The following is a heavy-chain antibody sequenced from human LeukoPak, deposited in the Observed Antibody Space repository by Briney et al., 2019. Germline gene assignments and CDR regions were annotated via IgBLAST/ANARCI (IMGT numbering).Heavy chain of an antibody. CDR3: ARRGRYCSGGSCYGGGDAFDI. V-gene: IGHV1-18*01. D-gene: IGHD2-15*01. J-gene: IGHJ3*02. Sequence: GASVKVSCKSSGYTFTSYGISWVRQAPGQGLEWMGWISAYNGNTNYAQKLQGRVTMTTDTSTSTAYMELGSLRSDDTAVYYCARRGRYCSGGSCYGGGDAFDIWGQGTMVTVSS. CDR2: ISAYNGNT. CDR1: GYTFTSYG.